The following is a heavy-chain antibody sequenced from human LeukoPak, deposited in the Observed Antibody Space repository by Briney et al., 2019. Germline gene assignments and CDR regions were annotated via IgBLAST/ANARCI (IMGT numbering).Heavy chain of an antibody. D-gene: IGHD4-17*01. V-gene: IGHV3-23*01. Sequence: GGSLRLSCAASGFTFSNYAMSWVRQAPGKGLEWASTISGSGGSTYYADSVKGRFTISRDNSKNTLYLQMNSLRAEDTAVYYCAKSFDYGDYPDAFDIWGQGTMVTVSS. CDR1: GFTFSNYA. CDR3: AKSFDYGDYPDAFDI. CDR2: ISGSGGST. J-gene: IGHJ3*02.